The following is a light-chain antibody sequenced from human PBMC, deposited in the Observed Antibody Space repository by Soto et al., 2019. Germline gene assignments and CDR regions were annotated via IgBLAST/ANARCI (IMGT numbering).Light chain of an antibody. J-gene: IGKJ3*01. V-gene: IGKV3-20*01. CDR3: QQYGSSPGFT. Sequence: EIVLTQSPGTLSLSPGERATLSCRASQSVSSSYLAWYQQKPGQAPRLLIYGASSRATGIPDRFSGSGSGTDFTLTISRLEPEDCAVYYCQQYGSSPGFTFRPRTKVDIK. CDR2: GAS. CDR1: QSVSSSY.